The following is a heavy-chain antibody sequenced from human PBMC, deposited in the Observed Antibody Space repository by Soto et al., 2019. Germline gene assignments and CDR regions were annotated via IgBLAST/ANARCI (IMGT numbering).Heavy chain of an antibody. CDR3: VRVVDCIIGLCSFSFDP. D-gene: IGHD3-10*01. CDR2: RYDSGT. Sequence: SETLSLTCSVSGGSISGYYWSWIRQPPGKELEWIGYRYDSGTIYNPSLKSRVTMSVDTSRNQFSLHLSSVTAADTAVYYCVRVVDCIIGLCSFSFDPWGQGILVTVSS. CDR1: GGSISGYY. V-gene: IGHV4-59*01. J-gene: IGHJ5*02.